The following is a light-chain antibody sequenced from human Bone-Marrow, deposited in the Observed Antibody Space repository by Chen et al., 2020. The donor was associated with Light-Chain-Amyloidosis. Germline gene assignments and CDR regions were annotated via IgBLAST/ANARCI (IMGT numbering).Light chain of an antibody. CDR1: SRDVGGYDS. CDR3: SSYGGISWV. Sequence: QSALTQPRSVSGSPGQSVTISCTGTSRDVGGYDSVSWYQQYPGKAPKLMIYDVSKRPSGVPDRFSASKSGNKASLPSSGLQAEDEADYYCSSYGGISWVFGGGTKLTVL. CDR2: DVS. V-gene: IGLV2-11*01. J-gene: IGLJ3*02.